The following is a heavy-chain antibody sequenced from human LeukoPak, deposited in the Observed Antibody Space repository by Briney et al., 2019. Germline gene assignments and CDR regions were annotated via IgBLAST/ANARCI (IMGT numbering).Heavy chain of an antibody. D-gene: IGHD3-22*01. V-gene: IGHV4-34*01. CDR3: ARGSIHYYDSSGYDY. CDR2: INHSGST. J-gene: IGHJ4*02. CDR1: GVSFSGYY. Sequence: SETLSLTCAVYGVSFSGYYWSWIRQPPGKGLEWIGEINHSGSTNYNPSLKSRVTISVDTSKNQFSLRLSSVTAADTAVYYCARGSIHYYDSSGYDYWGQGTLVTVSS.